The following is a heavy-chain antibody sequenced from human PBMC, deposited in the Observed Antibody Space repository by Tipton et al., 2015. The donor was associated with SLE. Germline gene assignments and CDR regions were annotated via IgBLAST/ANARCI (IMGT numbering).Heavy chain of an antibody. CDR1: GGSISGYY. Sequence: TLSLTCTVSGGSISGYYWSWIRQPPGKGLEWIGEINHSGSTNYNPSLKSRVTISVDTSKNQFSLKLSSVTAADTAVYYCARGLVGIEYWGQGTLVTVSS. V-gene: IGHV4-34*01. J-gene: IGHJ4*02. D-gene: IGHD3-9*01. CDR3: ARGLVGIEY. CDR2: INHSGST.